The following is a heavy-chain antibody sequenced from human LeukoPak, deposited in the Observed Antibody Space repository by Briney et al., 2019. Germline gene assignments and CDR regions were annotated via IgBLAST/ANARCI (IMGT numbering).Heavy chain of an antibody. V-gene: IGHV3-11*01. CDR3: ARTPYYDILTGYHDPYYFDY. CDR2: ISSSGSTI. Sequence: GGSLRLSCAASGFTFSDYYMSRIRQAPGKGLEWVSYISSSGSTIYYADSVKGRFTISRDNAKNSLYLQMNSLRAEDTAVYYCARTPYYDILTGYHDPYYFDYWGQGTLVTVSS. J-gene: IGHJ4*02. CDR1: GFTFSDYY. D-gene: IGHD3-9*01.